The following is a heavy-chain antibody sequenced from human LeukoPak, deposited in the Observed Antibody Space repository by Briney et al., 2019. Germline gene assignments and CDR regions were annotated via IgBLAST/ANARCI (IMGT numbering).Heavy chain of an antibody. J-gene: IGHJ4*02. CDR2: IWYDGSNK. V-gene: IGHV3-33*01. Sequence: GGSLRLSCAASGFTFSSYGMHWVRQAPGKGLEWVAVIWYDGSNKYYADSVKGRFTISRDNSKNTLYLQMNSLRAEDTAVYYCARSRGVIQAFDYWGQGTPVTVSS. CDR1: GFTFSSYG. CDR3: ARSRGVIQAFDY. D-gene: IGHD3-10*01.